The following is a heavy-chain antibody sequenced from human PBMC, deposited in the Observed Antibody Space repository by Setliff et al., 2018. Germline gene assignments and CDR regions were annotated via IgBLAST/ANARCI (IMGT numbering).Heavy chain of an antibody. J-gene: IGHJ4*02. CDR1: GFTFSNHW. Sequence: PGGSLRLSCVVSGFTFSNHWMTWVRQAPGKGLEWVANINKDGSERYYVDSVKGRFTVSRDNAKNSVYLQINSLRVEDTAVYYCARYGNSWGEWDYWGQGTLVTVSS. CDR2: INKDGSER. D-gene: IGHD3-16*01. V-gene: IGHV3-7*01. CDR3: ARYGNSWGEWDY.